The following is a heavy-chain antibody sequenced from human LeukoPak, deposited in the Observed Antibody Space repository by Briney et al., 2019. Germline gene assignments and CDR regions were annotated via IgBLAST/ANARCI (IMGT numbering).Heavy chain of an antibody. CDR1: GFTFSSYG. D-gene: IGHD4-17*01. J-gene: IGHJ4*02. V-gene: IGHV3-30*18. CDR3: AKGDYGDQPGGY. Sequence: GGSLRLSCAASGFTFSSYGMHWVRQAPGKGLEWVAVISYDGSNKYYADSVKGRFTISRDNSKNTLYLQMNSLRAEDTAVYYCAKGDYGDQPGGYWGQGTLVTVSS. CDR2: ISYDGSNK.